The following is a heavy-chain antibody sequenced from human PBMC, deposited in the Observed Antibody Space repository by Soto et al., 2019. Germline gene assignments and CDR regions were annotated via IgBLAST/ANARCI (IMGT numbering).Heavy chain of an antibody. V-gene: IGHV3-48*02. CDR2: ITGDTNRI. CDR1: GFRFSIYS. J-gene: IGHJ4*02. Sequence: EVQLVESGGGLVQPGGSLRLSCAASGFRFSIYSMNWVRQAPGTGLEWSAYITGDTNRIKYADSVKGRFTISRDNAKNSVYLQMNSLRDEDTAVYYCARSVEGHFDYWRQGTVVTVSS. D-gene: IGHD6-19*01. CDR3: ARSVEGHFDY.